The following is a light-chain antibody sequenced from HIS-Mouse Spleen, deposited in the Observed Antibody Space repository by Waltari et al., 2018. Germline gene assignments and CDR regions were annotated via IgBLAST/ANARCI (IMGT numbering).Light chain of an antibody. Sequence: QSALTQPPSVSGSPGQPVTISCTGTSSHVGSYNRVSWYQQHPRPAPKLMIDEVSNRPSGVPDRFSGSKSGNTASLTISGLQAEDEADYYCSSYTSSSTVFGTGTKVTVL. CDR1: SSHVGSYNR. J-gene: IGLJ1*01. CDR2: EVS. CDR3: SSYTSSSTV. V-gene: IGLV2-18*02.